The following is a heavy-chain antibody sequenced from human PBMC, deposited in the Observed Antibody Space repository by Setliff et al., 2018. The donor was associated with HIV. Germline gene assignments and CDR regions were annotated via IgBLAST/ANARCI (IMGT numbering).Heavy chain of an antibody. CDR2: ISSNGGST. D-gene: IGHD3-22*01. V-gene: IGHV3-64*02. CDR1: GFTFSSYA. Sequence: GGSLRLSCAASGFTFSSYAMHWVRQAPGKGLEYVSAISSNGGSTYYADSVKGRFTISRDDAKNSLYLQMNSLRAEDSAVYYCARGSRDDSVYRPVDYWGRGTLVTVSS. CDR3: ARGSRDDSVYRPVDY. J-gene: IGHJ4*02.